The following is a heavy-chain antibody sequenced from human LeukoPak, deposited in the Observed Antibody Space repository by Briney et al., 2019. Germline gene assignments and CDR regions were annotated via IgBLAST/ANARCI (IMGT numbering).Heavy chain of an antibody. J-gene: IGHJ4*02. V-gene: IGHV1-3*01. D-gene: IGHD3-22*01. CDR3: ARLSSGYYDSSGDLDY. CDR2: INAGNGNT. Sequence: ASVKVSCKASGYTFTSYAMHWVRQAPGQRLEWMGWINAGNGNTKYSRKFQGRVTITRDTSASTAYMELSSLRSEDTAVYYCARLSSGYYDSSGDLDYWGQGTLVTVSS. CDR1: GYTFTSYA.